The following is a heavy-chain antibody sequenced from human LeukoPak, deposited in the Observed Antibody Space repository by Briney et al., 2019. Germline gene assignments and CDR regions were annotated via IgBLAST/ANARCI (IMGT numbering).Heavy chain of an antibody. D-gene: IGHD3-22*01. CDR2: IYYSGST. J-gene: IGHJ4*02. Sequence: PSETLSLTCAVYGGSFSGYYWSWIRQPPGKGLEWIGYIYYSGSTNYNPSLKSRVTISVDTSKNQFSLKLSSVTAADTAVYYCAREPGSGYYYGYLDYWGQGTLVTVSS. CDR1: GGSFSGYY. CDR3: AREPGSGYYYGYLDY. V-gene: IGHV4-59*01.